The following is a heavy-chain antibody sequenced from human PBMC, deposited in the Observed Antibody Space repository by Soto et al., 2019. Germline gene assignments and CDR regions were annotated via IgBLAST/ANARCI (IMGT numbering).Heavy chain of an antibody. V-gene: IGHV4-34*01. CDR2: INHSGST. CDR1: GGSFSGYY. J-gene: IGHJ6*03. Sequence: SETLSLTCAVYGGSFSGYYWSWIRQPPGKGLEWIGEINHSGSTNYNPSLKSRVTISVDTSKNQFSLKLSSVTAADTAVYYCARGRGEQLVPFGDYYYYMDVWGEGTTVT. D-gene: IGHD6-6*01. CDR3: ARGRGEQLVPFGDYYYYMDV.